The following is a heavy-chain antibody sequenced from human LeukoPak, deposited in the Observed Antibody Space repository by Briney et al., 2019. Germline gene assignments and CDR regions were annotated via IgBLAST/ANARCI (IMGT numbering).Heavy chain of an antibody. CDR1: GFTFSSYA. V-gene: IGHV3-23*01. J-gene: IGHJ3*02. Sequence: GGSLRLSCAASGFTFSSYAMSWVRQAPGKGLEWVSAISGSGGSTYYADSVKGRFTISRDNFKNTLYLQMNSLRAEDTAVYYCAKLLEGMTTVTGDAFDIWGQGTMVTVSS. D-gene: IGHD4-17*01. CDR2: ISGSGGST. CDR3: AKLLEGMTTVTGDAFDI.